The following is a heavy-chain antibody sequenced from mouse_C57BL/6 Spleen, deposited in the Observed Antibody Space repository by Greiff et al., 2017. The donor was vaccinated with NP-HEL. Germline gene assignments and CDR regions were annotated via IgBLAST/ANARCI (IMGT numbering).Heavy chain of an antibody. Sequence: VQLQQSGPELVRPGVSVKISCKTSGYTFTSYGINWVKQRPGQGLEWIGYIYIGNGYTEYNEKFKGKATLTSDTSSSTAYMQLSSLTSEDSAIYFCARGYYYGSSYWYFDVWGTGTTVTVSS. D-gene: IGHD1-1*01. CDR3: ARGYYYGSSYWYFDV. CDR1: GYTFTSYG. V-gene: IGHV1-58*01. J-gene: IGHJ1*03. CDR2: IYIGNGYT.